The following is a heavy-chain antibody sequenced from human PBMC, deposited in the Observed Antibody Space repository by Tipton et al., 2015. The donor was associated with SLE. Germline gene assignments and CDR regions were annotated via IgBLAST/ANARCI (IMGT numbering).Heavy chain of an antibody. V-gene: IGHV3-43*02. CDR2: ISGNGGST. CDR3: AKDPDPYSSGFFDY. D-gene: IGHD6-19*01. Sequence: SLRLSCAASGFTFDDYAMHWVRQAPGKGLEWVSLISGNGGSTCYADSVKGRFTISRDNSKNSLYLQMNSLRTEDAALYYCAKDPDPYSSGFFDYWGQGTLITVSS. CDR1: GFTFDDYA. J-gene: IGHJ4*02.